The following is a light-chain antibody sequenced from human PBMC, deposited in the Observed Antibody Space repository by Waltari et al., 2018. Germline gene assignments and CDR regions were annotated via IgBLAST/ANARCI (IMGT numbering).Light chain of an antibody. V-gene: IGLV4-69*01. CDR3: QTWDPDTVV. Sequence: QLAVTQSPSASASLGASVKPTRPLSREPTASSIAWHQHQPEKGPRFLMKIDGGGGHTKGDGIPDRFSGFSSGAERYLTISSLQYEDEAAYYCQTWDPDTVVFGRGTKLTV. J-gene: IGLJ2*01. CDR2: IDGGGGH. CDR1: REPTASS.